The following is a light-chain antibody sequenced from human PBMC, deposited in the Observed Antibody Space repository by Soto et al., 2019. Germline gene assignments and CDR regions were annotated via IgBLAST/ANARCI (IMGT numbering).Light chain of an antibody. CDR1: NSNIGSNA. CDR3: ATWDDRLTAWV. J-gene: IGLJ3*02. Sequence: QSVLTQSPSVSGAPRQSVTISCSGNNSNIGSNAVHWYQQLPGKAPKLLMYYNDMLPSGVSDRFSGSKSGTSASLAISGLQSEDAGDYYCATWDDRLTAWVFGGGTKLTVL. CDR2: YND. V-gene: IGLV1-36*01.